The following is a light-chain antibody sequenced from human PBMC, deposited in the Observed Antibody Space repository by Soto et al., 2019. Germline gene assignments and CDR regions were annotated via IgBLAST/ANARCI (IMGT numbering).Light chain of an antibody. Sequence: QSALTQPASVSGSRGQSITISCTGTSSDIGAYDYVSWYQQHPGRVPKLIIYEVTHRPSGVSNRFSGSKSGNTASLTISGLQAEDEADYYCSSYTNSLTVVFGGGTKLTVL. V-gene: IGLV2-14*03. CDR1: SSDIGAYDY. CDR2: EVT. CDR3: SSYTNSLTVV. J-gene: IGLJ3*02.